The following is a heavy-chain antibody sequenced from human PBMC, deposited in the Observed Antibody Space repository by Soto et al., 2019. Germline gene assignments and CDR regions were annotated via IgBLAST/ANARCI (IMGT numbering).Heavy chain of an antibody. D-gene: IGHD6-19*01. CDR2: ISGSGGST. CDR3: AKSSSGWQTYYYYYGMDV. J-gene: IGHJ6*02. V-gene: IGHV3-23*01. CDR1: GFTFSSYA. Sequence: PGGSLRLSCAASGFTFSSYAMSWVRQAPGKGLEWVSAISGSGGSTYYADSVKGRFTISRDNSKNTLYLQMNSLRAEDTAVYYCAKSSSGWQTYYYYYGMDVWGQGTTVTVSS.